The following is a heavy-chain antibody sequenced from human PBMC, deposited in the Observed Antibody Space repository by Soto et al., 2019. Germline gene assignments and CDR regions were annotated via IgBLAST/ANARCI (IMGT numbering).Heavy chain of an antibody. CDR3: ASLLPPPRAAAGTNYYYYGMDV. D-gene: IGHD6-13*01. Sequence: GASVKVSCKASGYTFTSYDINWVRQATGQGLEWMGWMNPNSGNTGYAQKFQGRVTMTRNTSISTAYMELSSLRSEDTAVYYCASLLPPPRAAAGTNYYYYGMDVWGQGTTVTVSS. J-gene: IGHJ6*02. V-gene: IGHV1-8*01. CDR1: GYTFTSYD. CDR2: MNPNSGNT.